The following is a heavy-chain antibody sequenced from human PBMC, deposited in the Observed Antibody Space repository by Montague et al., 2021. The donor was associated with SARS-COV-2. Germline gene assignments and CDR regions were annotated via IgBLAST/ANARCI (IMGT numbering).Heavy chain of an antibody. V-gene: IGHV4-61*02. J-gene: IGHJ3*02. CDR2: IYTSGST. CDR3: ARTGLGAYDILTGYTVNAFGM. CDR1: GGSISSGSYY. D-gene: IGHD3-9*01. Sequence: TLSLTCTVSGGSISSGSYYWSWIRQPAGQGLEWIGRIYTSGSTNSNPSLKRPVTTSVDTSQNQFSLKLSSVTAADTAVYYCARTGLGAYDILTGYTVNAFGMWGQGTKVTVSS.